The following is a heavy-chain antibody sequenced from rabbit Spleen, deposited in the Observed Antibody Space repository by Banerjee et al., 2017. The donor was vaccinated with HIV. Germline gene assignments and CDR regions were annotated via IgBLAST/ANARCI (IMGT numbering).Heavy chain of an antibody. CDR1: GFSFGITHY. CDR3: ARDAGTGDYIDVYFSL. V-gene: IGHV1S40*01. CDR2: IYTGNGKT. J-gene: IGHJ4*01. Sequence: QSLEESGGDLVKPGASLTLTCTASGFSFGITHYMCWVRQAPGKGLEWIGCIYTGNGKTYYASWAKGRFTISKSSSTTVTLQMTSLTAADTATYFCARDAGTGDYIDVYFSLWGQGTLVTVS. D-gene: IGHD8-1*01.